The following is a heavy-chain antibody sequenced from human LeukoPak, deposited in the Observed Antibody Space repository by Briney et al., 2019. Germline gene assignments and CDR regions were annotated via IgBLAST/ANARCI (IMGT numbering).Heavy chain of an antibody. J-gene: IGHJ3*02. CDR3: ARDGELYSGSKGLFDI. V-gene: IGHV1-18*01. Sequence: ASVKVSCKASGYTFSSYGISWVRQAPGQGLDWMGWISANNGNTNYAQKLQGRVTMTTDTSTGTAYMELRSLRSDDTAVYYCARDGELYSGSKGLFDIWGQGTMVTVSS. CDR2: ISANNGNT. CDR1: GYTFSSYG. D-gene: IGHD1-26*01.